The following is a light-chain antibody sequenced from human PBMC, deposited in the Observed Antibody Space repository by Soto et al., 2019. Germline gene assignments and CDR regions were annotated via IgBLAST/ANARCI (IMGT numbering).Light chain of an antibody. CDR2: GAS. V-gene: IGKV3-20*01. CDR1: QSVSSYY. CDR3: QQYGTTPQT. J-gene: IGKJ1*01. Sequence: EIVLTQSPGTLSLSPGERATLSCRASQSVSSYYLAWYQQKPGQAPRLLIYGASSKATGIPDRFSGNGSGTDFTLTISRLEPEDFAVYYCQQYGTTPQTFGQGTKV.